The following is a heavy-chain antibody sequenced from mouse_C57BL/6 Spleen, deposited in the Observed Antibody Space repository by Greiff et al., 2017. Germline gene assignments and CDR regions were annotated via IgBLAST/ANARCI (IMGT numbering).Heavy chain of an antibody. CDR1: GYTFTDYY. D-gene: IGHD2-3*01. J-gene: IGHJ1*03. Sequence: EVQLQQSGPVLVKPGASVKMSCKASGYTFTDYYMNWVKQSHGKSLEWIGVINPYNGGTSYNQKFKGKATLTVDKSSSTAYMEPNSLTSEDSAVYYCARWLLRDWYFDVWGTGTTVTVSS. CDR2: INPYNGGT. V-gene: IGHV1-19*01. CDR3: ARWLLRDWYFDV.